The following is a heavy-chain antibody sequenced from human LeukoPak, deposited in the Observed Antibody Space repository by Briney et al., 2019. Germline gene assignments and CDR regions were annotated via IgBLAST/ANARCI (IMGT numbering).Heavy chain of an antibody. Sequence: PSETLSLTCTVSGGSIINYYWSWIRQPPGKTLEWIGYIIYGGSTNYNPSLKSRVTISVDTSKNQLSLKLSSVTAADTAVYYCARSMTQRRNWFDPWGQGTLVTVSS. CDR2: IIYGGST. J-gene: IGHJ5*02. V-gene: IGHV4-59*01. D-gene: IGHD1-1*01. CDR3: ARSMTQRRNWFDP. CDR1: GGSIINYY.